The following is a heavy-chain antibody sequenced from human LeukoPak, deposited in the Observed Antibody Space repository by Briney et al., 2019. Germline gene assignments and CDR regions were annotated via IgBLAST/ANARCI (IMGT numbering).Heavy chain of an antibody. CDR1: GFAFSSYA. CDR2: IGSNFETI. D-gene: IGHD3-9*01. CDR3: ARVGTGSDAFDI. Sequence: GGSLRLSCVASGFAFSSYAMNWVRQAPGKGLEWVSYIGSNFETIYADSVKGRFTISRDNAKNSLYLQMNSLRAEDTALYYCARVGTGSDAFDIWGQGTMVTVSS. V-gene: IGHV3-48*04. J-gene: IGHJ3*02.